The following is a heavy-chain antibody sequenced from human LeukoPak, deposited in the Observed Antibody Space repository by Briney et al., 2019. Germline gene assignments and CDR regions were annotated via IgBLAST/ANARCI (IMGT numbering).Heavy chain of an antibody. Sequence: SETLSLTCAVYGGSFSGYYWSWSRQPPGKGLEWIGEINHSGSTNYNPSLKSRVTISVDTSKNQFSLKLSSVTAADTAVYYCARGYDSSGYYYDFDYWGQGTLVTVSS. V-gene: IGHV4-34*01. D-gene: IGHD3-22*01. J-gene: IGHJ4*02. CDR2: INHSGST. CDR3: ARGYDSSGYYYDFDY. CDR1: GGSFSGYY.